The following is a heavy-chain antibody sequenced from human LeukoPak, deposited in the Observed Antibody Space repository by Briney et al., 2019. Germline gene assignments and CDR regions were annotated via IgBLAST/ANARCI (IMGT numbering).Heavy chain of an antibody. CDR3: ARDVGP. Sequence: GGSLRLSCAASGFTAGNNSMRWVRQPPGKGLEWVSLIYSNGRTDYTDSVKGRFSISRDNSKNTMYLQMNSLRAEDTAMYYCARDVGPWGQGTLVTVSS. CDR1: GFTAGNNS. D-gene: IGHD2-15*01. J-gene: IGHJ5*02. V-gene: IGHV3-53*01. CDR2: IYSNGRT.